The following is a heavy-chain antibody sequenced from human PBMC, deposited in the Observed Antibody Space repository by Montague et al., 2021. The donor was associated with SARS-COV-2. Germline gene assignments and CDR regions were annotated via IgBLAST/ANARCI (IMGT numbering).Heavy chain of an antibody. CDR2: INSDGSST. Sequence: SLRLSCAASGITFSTYWMYWVRQAPGKGLVWVSRINSDGSSTTYADSVKGRFTISRDNAENTLYLQMNSLRVEDTAVYYCGRGGADSGRSYYYYMDVWGKGTTVTVSS. D-gene: IGHD6-25*01. V-gene: IGHV3-74*03. CDR1: GITFSTYW. J-gene: IGHJ6*03. CDR3: GRGGADSGRSYYYYMDV.